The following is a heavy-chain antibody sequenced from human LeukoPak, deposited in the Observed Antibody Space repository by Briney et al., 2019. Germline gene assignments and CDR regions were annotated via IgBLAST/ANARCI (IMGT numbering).Heavy chain of an antibody. CDR2: IYPGDSDA. Sequence: GESLKISCKGSGYSFTTYWIAWVRQMPGKGLEWMGIIYPGDSDARYSPSFQGQVTISVDKSISTAYLQWSSLKASDTAMYYCARRSGNSLIDYWGQGTLVTVSS. V-gene: IGHV5-51*01. CDR1: GYSFTTYW. D-gene: IGHD4-23*01. J-gene: IGHJ4*02. CDR3: ARRSGNSLIDY.